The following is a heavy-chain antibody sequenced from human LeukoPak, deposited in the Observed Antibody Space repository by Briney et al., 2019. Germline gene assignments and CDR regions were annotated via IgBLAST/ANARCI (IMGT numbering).Heavy chain of an antibody. CDR2: INHSGST. CDR1: GGSISSYY. CDR3: ARVWGIYDSSGYYPDAFDI. J-gene: IGHJ3*02. V-gene: IGHV4-34*01. Sequence: SETLSLTCTVSGGSISSYYWTWIRQPPGKGLEWIGEINHSGSTNYNPSLKSRVTISVDTSKNQFSLKLSSVTAADTAVYYCARVWGIYDSSGYYPDAFDIWGQGTMVTVSS. D-gene: IGHD3-22*01.